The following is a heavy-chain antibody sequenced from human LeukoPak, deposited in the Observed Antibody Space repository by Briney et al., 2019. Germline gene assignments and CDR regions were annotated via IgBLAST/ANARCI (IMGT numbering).Heavy chain of an antibody. Sequence: SETLSLTCAVYGGSFSGYYWSWIRQPPGKGLEWIGEINHSGSTNYNPSLKSRVTISVGTSKNQFSLKLSSVTAADTAVYYCARADIVLMVSASETYYFDYWGQGTLVTVSS. J-gene: IGHJ4*02. CDR3: ARADIVLMVSASETYYFDY. CDR2: INHSGST. D-gene: IGHD2-8*01. CDR1: GGSFSGYY. V-gene: IGHV4-34*01.